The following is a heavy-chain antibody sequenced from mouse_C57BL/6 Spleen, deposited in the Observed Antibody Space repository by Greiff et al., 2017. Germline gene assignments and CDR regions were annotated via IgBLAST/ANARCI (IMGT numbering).Heavy chain of an antibody. Sequence: EVQGVESGGGLVQSGRSLRLSCATSGFTFSDFYMEWVRQAPGKGLEWIAASRNKANDYTTEYSASVKGRFIVSRDTSQSILYLQMNALRAEDTAIYYCARDASYGSRFGYWGQGTLVTVSA. V-gene: IGHV7-1*01. J-gene: IGHJ3*01. CDR2: SRNKANDYTT. CDR1: GFTFSDFY. D-gene: IGHD2-2*01. CDR3: ARDASYGSRFGY.